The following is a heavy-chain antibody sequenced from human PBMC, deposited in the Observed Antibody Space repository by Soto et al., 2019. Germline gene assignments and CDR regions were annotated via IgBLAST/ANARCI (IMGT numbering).Heavy chain of an antibody. CDR1: GYSFTSYW. Sequence: GESLKSSGNGSGYSFTSYWISWVRQMPGKGLEWMGRIDPSDSYTNYSPSFQGHVTISADKSISTAYLQWSSLKASDTAMYYCARLRGNSSYYYYGMDVWGQGTTVTVSS. CDR2: IDPSDSYT. D-gene: IGHD6-13*01. J-gene: IGHJ6*02. V-gene: IGHV5-10-1*01. CDR3: ARLRGNSSYYYYGMDV.